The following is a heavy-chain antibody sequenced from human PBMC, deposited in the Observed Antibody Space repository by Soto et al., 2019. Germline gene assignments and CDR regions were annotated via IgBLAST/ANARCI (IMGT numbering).Heavy chain of an antibody. CDR2: MNPNSGNT. D-gene: IGHD2-8*01. Sequence: AASVKVSCKASGYTFTSYDINWVRQATGQGLEWMGWMNPNSGNTGYAQKFQGRVTMTRNTSISTAYMELSSLRSEDTAVYYCARGSTDGFGCTNGVCYYLPHYYYGMDVWAQGTTVTVSS. V-gene: IGHV1-8*01. CDR3: ARGSTDGFGCTNGVCYYLPHYYYGMDV. CDR1: GYTFTSYD. J-gene: IGHJ6*02.